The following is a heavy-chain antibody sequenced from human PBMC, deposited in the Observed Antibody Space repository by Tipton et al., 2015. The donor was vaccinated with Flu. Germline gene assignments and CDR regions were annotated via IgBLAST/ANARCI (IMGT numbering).Heavy chain of an antibody. CDR1: GFTFSSYG. D-gene: IGHD6-6*01. Sequence: SLRLSCAASGFTFSSYGMHWVRQAPGKGLEWVAFIRYDGSNKYYADSVKGRFTISRDNSKNTLYLQMNSLRAEDTAVYYCASAKGSSSSYLDYWGQGTLVTVSS. CDR2: IRYDGSNK. J-gene: IGHJ4*02. V-gene: IGHV3-30*02. CDR3: ASAKGSSSSYLDY.